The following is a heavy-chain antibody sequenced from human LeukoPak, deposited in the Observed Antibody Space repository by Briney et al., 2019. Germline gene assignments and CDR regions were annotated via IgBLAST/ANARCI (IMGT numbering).Heavy chain of an antibody. J-gene: IGHJ4*02. Sequence: GGSLRLSCVASGFTFSNYNMNWVRQAPGKGLEWVSYISSSSSIKYYADSVKGRFTISRDNAENSLFLQMISLRDEDTAVYYCARETMSSSWTYDYWGQGTLVTVSS. D-gene: IGHD6-13*01. CDR1: GFTFSNYN. CDR3: ARETMSSSWTYDY. CDR2: ISSSSSIK. V-gene: IGHV3-48*02.